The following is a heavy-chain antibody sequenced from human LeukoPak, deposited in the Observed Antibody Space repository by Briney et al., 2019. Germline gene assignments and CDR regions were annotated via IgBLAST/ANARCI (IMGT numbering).Heavy chain of an antibody. D-gene: IGHD6-19*01. V-gene: IGHV3-23*01. CDR3: AKNLEQWLLVNWFDP. J-gene: IGHJ5*02. Sequence: PGGSLRLSCAASGFIFSSSVMSWVRQAPGKGLEWVSALSDSGGSAYYADSVKGRFTISRDNSKNTLYLQMKSLRAEDTAVYYCAKNLEQWLLVNWFDPWGQGTLVTVSS. CDR2: LSDSGGSA. CDR1: GFIFSSSV.